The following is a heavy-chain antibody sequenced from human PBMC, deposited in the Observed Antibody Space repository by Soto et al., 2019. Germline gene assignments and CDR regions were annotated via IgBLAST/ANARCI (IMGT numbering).Heavy chain of an antibody. J-gene: IGHJ4*02. Sequence: QLLESGGGLVQPGGSLRLSCATSGFTFRSYAMSWVRQAPGKGLEWVSTITNSGGNTFYAGSVKGRFTISRDNSKSTLSRQINSLKAEDTAIYYCAKGNGAAGGRGAYFHSWGQGTLVTVSS. CDR2: ITNSGGNT. V-gene: IGHV3-23*01. D-gene: IGHD6-13*01. CDR1: GFTFRSYA. CDR3: AKGNGAAGGRGAYFHS.